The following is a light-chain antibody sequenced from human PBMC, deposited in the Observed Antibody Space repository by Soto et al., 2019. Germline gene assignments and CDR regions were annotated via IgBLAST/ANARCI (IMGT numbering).Light chain of an antibody. V-gene: IGKV1-6*01. CDR3: LQDYNYPRT. CDR1: QSIRTW. CDR2: AAS. Sequence: IQMTQSPSTLSASVGDRVTITCRASQSIRTWLAWYQQKPGKAPRLLMYAASSLQSGVPSRFSGSGSGTDFTLTISSLQPEDFATYYCLQDYNYPRTFGQGTKVEIK. J-gene: IGKJ1*01.